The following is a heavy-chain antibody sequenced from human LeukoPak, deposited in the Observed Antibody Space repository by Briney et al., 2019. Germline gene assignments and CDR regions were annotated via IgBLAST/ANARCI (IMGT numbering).Heavy chain of an antibody. CDR3: ARDVPHLWYSGSYESLGY. V-gene: IGHV4-39*07. D-gene: IGHD1-26*01. CDR1: GGSISSGRFY. Sequence: SETLSLTCTVSGGSISSGRFYWGWIRQSPGKGLEWIGTVYYTGSTYYNPSLKSRVTISVDTSKNQFSLKLSSVTAADTAVYYCARDVPHLWYSGSYESLGYWGQGTLVTVSS. J-gene: IGHJ4*02. CDR2: VYYTGST.